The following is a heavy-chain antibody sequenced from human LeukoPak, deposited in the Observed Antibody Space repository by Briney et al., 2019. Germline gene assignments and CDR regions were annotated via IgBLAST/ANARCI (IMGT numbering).Heavy chain of an antibody. CDR2: ISAYNGNT. D-gene: IGHD3-22*01. V-gene: IGHV1-18*01. CDR3: ARSRPPFYYYDSSGYLSYMDV. J-gene: IGHJ6*03. Sequence: ASVKVSCKASGYTFTSYGISWVRQASGQGLEWMGWISAYNGNTNYAQKLQGRVTMTTDASTSTAYMELRSLRSDDTAVYYCARSRPPFYYYDSSGYLSYMDVWGKGTTVTVSS. CDR1: GYTFTSYG.